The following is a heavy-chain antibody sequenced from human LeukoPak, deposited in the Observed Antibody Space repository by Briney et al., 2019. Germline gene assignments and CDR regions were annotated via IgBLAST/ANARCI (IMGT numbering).Heavy chain of an antibody. CDR1: EFTFSNYG. V-gene: IGHV3-30*02. CDR2: IRYDGTNK. J-gene: IGHJ3*02. D-gene: IGHD1-26*01. Sequence: PGGSLRLSCAASEFTFSNYGMNWVRQAPGKGLEWVAFIRYDGTNKYYVDSVKGRFTISRDNSNNTLYLQMNSLRAEDTAVYYCAREDFGVGAIDAFDIWGQGTMVTVSS. CDR3: AREDFGVGAIDAFDI.